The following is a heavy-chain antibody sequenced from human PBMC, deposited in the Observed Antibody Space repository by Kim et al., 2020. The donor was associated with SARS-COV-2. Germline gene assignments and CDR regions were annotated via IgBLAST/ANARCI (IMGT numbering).Heavy chain of an antibody. Sequence: SETLSLTCTVSGCSFSSSNYYWGWIRHPPGKGLEWIGYIYYSWNTYYNPSLKSRVTVSVDTSKNQFSLKLSSVTAADTAVYYCARTIAGRPEAFDIWGQGTMVTVSS. D-gene: IGHD6-6*01. CDR3: ARTIAGRPEAFDI. CDR2: IYYSWNT. V-gene: IGHV4-39*01. CDR1: GCSFSSSNYY. J-gene: IGHJ3*02.